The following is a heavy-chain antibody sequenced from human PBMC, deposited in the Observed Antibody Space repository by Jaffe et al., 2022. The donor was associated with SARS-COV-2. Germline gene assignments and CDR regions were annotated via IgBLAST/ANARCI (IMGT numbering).Heavy chain of an antibody. CDR1: GFTFDDYA. V-gene: IGHV3-9*01. Sequence: EVQLVESGGGLVQPGRSLRLSCAASGFTFDDYAMHWVRQAPGKGLEWVSGISWNSGSIGYADSVKGRFTISRDNAKNSLYLQMNSLRAEDTALYYCAKDIAGAEFAVVAVNYYYGMDVWGQGTTVTVSS. J-gene: IGHJ6*02. D-gene: IGHD2-15*01. CDR2: ISWNSGSI. CDR3: AKDIAGAEFAVVAVNYYYGMDV.